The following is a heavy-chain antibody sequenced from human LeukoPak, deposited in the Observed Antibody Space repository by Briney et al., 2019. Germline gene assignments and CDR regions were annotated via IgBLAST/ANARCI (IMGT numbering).Heavy chain of an antibody. V-gene: IGHV4-59*01. CDR3: ARAGQCGGDCYSLDY. Sequence: KPSETLSLTCTVSGGSINGYSWTWIRQPPGKGLEWIGYMYYGGSTNYNPSLKSRVTISVDTSKNQFSLKLRSVTAADTAVYYCARAGQCGGDCYSLDYWGQGTLVTVSS. CDR2: MYYGGST. D-gene: IGHD2-21*02. J-gene: IGHJ4*02. CDR1: GGSINGYS.